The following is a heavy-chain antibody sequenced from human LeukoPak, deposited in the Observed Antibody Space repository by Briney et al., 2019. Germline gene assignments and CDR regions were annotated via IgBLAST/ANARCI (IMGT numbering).Heavy chain of an antibody. D-gene: IGHD3-10*01. CDR1: GFTFSSYE. Sequence: GGSLRLSCAASGFTFSSYEMNWVRQAPGKGLEWVSYISSSGSTIYYADSVKGRFTISRDNAKNSLYLQMNSLRAEDTAVYYCARYSAGSGSYVGYFEYWGQGTLVTVSS. CDR3: ARYSAGSGSYVGYFEY. J-gene: IGHJ4*02. V-gene: IGHV3-48*03. CDR2: ISSSGSTI.